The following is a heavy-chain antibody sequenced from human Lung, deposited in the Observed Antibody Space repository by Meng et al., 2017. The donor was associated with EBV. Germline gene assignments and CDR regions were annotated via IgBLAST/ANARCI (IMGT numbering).Heavy chain of an antibody. J-gene: IGHJ4*02. CDR3: ARNYYFDY. V-gene: IGHV4-30-4*01. Sequence: RLQVPRSVLVKPPPTLVITCTVSGGYINSGDYYCSWIRQPPGKGLEWIGYIYYTGSTYYNPSLKSRVTISMDTSKNQFSLRLSSVTAADTAVYYCARNYYFDYWGQGTLVNVSS. CDR1: GGYINSGDYY. CDR2: IYYTGST.